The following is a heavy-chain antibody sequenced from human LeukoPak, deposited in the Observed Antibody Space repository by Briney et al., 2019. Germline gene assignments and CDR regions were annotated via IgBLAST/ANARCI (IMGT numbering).Heavy chain of an antibody. Sequence: ASVKVSCKASGYTFTDYYMHWVRQAPGQGLEWMGWINPNSGGTRSTQNFQGRVTMTRDTSISTAYMELSRLRSDDTAVYYCAGTYSSGWYGSDYWGQGTLVTVSS. CDR3: AGTYSSGWYGSDY. V-gene: IGHV1-2*02. CDR2: INPNSGGT. J-gene: IGHJ4*02. D-gene: IGHD6-19*01. CDR1: GYTFTDYY.